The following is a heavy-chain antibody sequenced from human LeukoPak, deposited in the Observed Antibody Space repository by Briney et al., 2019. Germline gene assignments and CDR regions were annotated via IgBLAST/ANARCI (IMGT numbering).Heavy chain of an antibody. V-gene: IGHV3-21*01. Sequence: GGSLRLSCAASGFSFSSYSMNWVRQAPGKGLEWVSSISSSSSYIYYADSVKGRFTISRDNAKNSLTLQMYSLRAKDTAVYDCASSHYDAFDIWGQGAMVTVSS. CDR1: GFSFSSYS. D-gene: IGHD1-26*01. J-gene: IGHJ3*02. CDR3: ASSHYDAFDI. CDR2: ISSSSSYI.